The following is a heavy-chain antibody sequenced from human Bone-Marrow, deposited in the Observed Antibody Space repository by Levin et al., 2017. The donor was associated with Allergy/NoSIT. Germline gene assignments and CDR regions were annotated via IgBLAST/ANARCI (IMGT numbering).Heavy chain of an antibody. D-gene: IGHD4-23*01. J-gene: IGHJ2*01. CDR2: INPNSGAT. CDR3: AREADYGGNYWYFDL. CDR1: AYRFSDYH. Sequence: ASVKVSCKASAYRFSDYHINWVRQAPGQGLEWMGRINPNSGATSYAHQFLGRVTMTSDASISTAYMEFRGLRSDDTAMYFCAREADYGGNYWYFDLWGRGTLLTVSS. V-gene: IGHV1-2*06.